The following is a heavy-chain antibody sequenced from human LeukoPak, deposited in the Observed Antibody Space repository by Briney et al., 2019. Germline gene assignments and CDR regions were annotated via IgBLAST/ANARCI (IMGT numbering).Heavy chain of an antibody. V-gene: IGHV3-33*01. J-gene: IGHJ6*02. Sequence: GGSLLLSCAAPGFTFCCYGMHWVRQAPGKGLGWVAVIWYDGSNKYYADYVKGRFTISRDNSKNTLYLQMNSLRAEDTAVYYCARVPGYSYCLGMDVWGQGTTVTVS. CDR2: IWYDGSNK. D-gene: IGHD5-18*01. CDR3: ARVPGYSYCLGMDV. CDR1: GFTFCCYG.